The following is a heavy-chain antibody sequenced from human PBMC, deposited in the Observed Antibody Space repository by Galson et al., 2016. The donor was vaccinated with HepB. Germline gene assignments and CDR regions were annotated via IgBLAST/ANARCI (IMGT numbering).Heavy chain of an antibody. V-gene: IGHV3-33*01. Sequence: SLRLSCAASAFTFSSYGMHWVRQAPGKGLEWVALIWQDGNNKYYADSVKGRFTISRDNSKNTLYLQMNSLRAEDTAVYSCARKHVYDWGLDYWGQGTLVTVSS. CDR3: ARKHVYDWGLDY. D-gene: IGHD3-9*01. J-gene: IGHJ4*02. CDR1: AFTFSSYG. CDR2: IWQDGNNK.